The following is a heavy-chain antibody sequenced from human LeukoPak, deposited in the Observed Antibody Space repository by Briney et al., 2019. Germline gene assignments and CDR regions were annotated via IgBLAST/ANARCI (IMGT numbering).Heavy chain of an antibody. D-gene: IGHD4-11*01. Sequence: ASVKVSCKASGYTFTSYDINWVRQATGQGLEWMGWMNPNSGNTGYAQKFQGRVTMTRNTSISTAYMELSSLRSEDTAVYYCAKDDPNDYMPWIYWGQGTLVTVSS. CDR2: MNPNSGNT. CDR3: AKDDPNDYMPWIY. J-gene: IGHJ4*02. CDR1: GYTFTSYD. V-gene: IGHV1-8*01.